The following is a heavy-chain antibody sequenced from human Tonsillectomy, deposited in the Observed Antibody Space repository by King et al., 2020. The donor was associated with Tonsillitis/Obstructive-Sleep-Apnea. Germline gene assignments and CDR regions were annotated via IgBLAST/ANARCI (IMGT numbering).Heavy chain of an antibody. V-gene: IGHV3-30*18. D-gene: IGHD2-2*01. J-gene: IGHJ6*02. Sequence: VQLVESGGGMVQPGRSLRLSCAASRFTFSSYAMHWVRQAPGKGLEWVAVISYDGSNKYYADSVKGRFTISRDNSKNTLYLQMNSLKTEDTALYYCAKEVDREDLVVAPAANDHYYYGMDVWGQGTTVTVSS. CDR1: RFTFSSYA. CDR3: AKEVDREDLVVAPAANDHYYYGMDV. CDR2: ISYDGSNK.